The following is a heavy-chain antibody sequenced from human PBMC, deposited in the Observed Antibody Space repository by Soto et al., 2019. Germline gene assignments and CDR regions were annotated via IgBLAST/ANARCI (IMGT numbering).Heavy chain of an antibody. D-gene: IGHD6-13*01. CDR1: EGSISTRDYY. CDR2: LSSGLST. J-gene: IGHJ5*02. CDR3: ARPGYSSSWTYNWFDP. V-gene: IGHV4-39*01. Sequence: PSETLSLTCSVCEGSISTRDYYWGWIRQPPGKGLEWIASLSSGLSTYYSPSLKSRVTMCVDTSKNQFSLRLTSVTAADTAVYYCARPGYSSSWTYNWFDPWGQGTLVTVSS.